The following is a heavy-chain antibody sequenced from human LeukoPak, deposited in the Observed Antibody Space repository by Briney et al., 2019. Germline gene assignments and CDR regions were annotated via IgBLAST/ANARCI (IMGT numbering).Heavy chain of an antibody. CDR3: AKDAKSGWTVLFGD. CDR2: ISYDGSNK. J-gene: IGHJ4*02. V-gene: IGHV3-30*18. CDR1: GFTFSSYG. Sequence: GRSLRLSCAASGFTFSSYGMHWVRQAPGKGLEWVAVISYDGSNKYYADSVKGRFTISRDNSKNTLYLQMNSLRAEDTAVYYCAKDAKSGWTVLFGDRGQGTLVTVSS. D-gene: IGHD6-19*01.